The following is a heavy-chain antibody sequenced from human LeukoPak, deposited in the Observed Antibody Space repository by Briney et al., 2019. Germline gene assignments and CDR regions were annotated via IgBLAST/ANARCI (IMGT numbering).Heavy chain of an antibody. Sequence: SETLSLTCTVSGGSIRNYYWTWIRQPPGKGLEWIGYISDGGGSNYNPSLKSRVTISVDTSKNQFSLKLSSVAAADTAVYYCARSGGVWYFDYWGQGTLVTVSS. CDR2: ISDGGGS. V-gene: IGHV4-59*01. D-gene: IGHD3-16*01. CDR3: ARSGGVWYFDY. J-gene: IGHJ4*02. CDR1: GGSIRNYY.